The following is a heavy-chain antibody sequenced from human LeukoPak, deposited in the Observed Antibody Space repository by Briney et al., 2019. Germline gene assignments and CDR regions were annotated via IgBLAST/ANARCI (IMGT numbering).Heavy chain of an antibody. V-gene: IGHV1-8*03. CDR3: ARVLRGSTSYDAFDI. D-gene: IGHD2-2*01. CDR1: GYTFTSYD. Sequence: ASVKVSCKASGYTFTSYDINWVRQATGQALEWMGWMNPNSGNTGYAQKFQGRVTITRNTSISTAYMELSSLRSEDTAVYYCARVLRGSTSYDAFDIWGQGTMVTVSS. J-gene: IGHJ3*02. CDR2: MNPNSGNT.